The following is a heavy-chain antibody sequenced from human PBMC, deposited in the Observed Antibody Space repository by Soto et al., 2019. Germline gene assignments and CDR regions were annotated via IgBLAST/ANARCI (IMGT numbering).Heavy chain of an antibody. Sequence: EVQLVESGGGLVKPGGSLRLSCAVSGDSLSNVWMNWVRQAPGKGLEWVGRIKSKIVGGTTDYAAPVKGRFSISRDDSTNMVYLQMNGLKSEDTAVYYCTTKFWGSYPDAFDIWGQGTTVTVSS. CDR2: IKSKIVGGTT. CDR3: TTKFWGSYPDAFDI. V-gene: IGHV3-15*07. J-gene: IGHJ3*02. CDR1: GDSLSNVW. D-gene: IGHD3-16*01.